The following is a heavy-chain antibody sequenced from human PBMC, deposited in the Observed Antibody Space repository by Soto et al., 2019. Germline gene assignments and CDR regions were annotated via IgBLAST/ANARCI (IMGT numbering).Heavy chain of an antibody. Sequence: SETLSLTCTVSGGSVSSGSYYWSWIRQPPGKGLEWIGYISYSGSTNYNPSLKSRVTISVDTSKNQFSLKLSSVTAVDTAVYYCARTGGPIWSGSYIDSWGQGTLVTVSS. CDR1: GGSVSSGSYY. D-gene: IGHD3-3*01. CDR2: ISYSGST. V-gene: IGHV4-61*01. CDR3: ARTGGPIWSGSYIDS. J-gene: IGHJ4*02.